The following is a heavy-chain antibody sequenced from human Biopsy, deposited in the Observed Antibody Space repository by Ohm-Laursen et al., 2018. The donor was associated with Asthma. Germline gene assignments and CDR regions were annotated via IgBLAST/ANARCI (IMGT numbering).Heavy chain of an antibody. CDR1: GYTFTGYY. CDR3: AREGITGTTAWFDP. V-gene: IGHV1-2*06. D-gene: IGHD1-7*01. Sequence: ASVKVSCKVSGYTFTGYYMHWVRQAPGQGLEWMGRINPNSGGTNYAQKFQGRVTMTRDTSISTAYMELSRLRSDDTAVYYCAREGITGTTAWFDPWGQGTLVTVSS. CDR2: INPNSGGT. J-gene: IGHJ5*02.